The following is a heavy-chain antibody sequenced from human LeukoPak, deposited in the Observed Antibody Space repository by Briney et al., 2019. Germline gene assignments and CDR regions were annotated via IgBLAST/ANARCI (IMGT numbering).Heavy chain of an antibody. V-gene: IGHV4-4*07. J-gene: IGHJ3*02. Sequence: PETLSLTCTVSGGSISSYYWSWIRQPAGKGLEWIGRIYTSGSTNYNPSLKSRVTMSVDTSKNQFSLKLSSVTAADTAVYYCARLKIAGVGYCSSTSCYTPDAFDIWGQGTMVTVSS. CDR3: ARLKIAGVGYCSSTSCYTPDAFDI. D-gene: IGHD2-2*02. CDR2: IYTSGST. CDR1: GGSISSYY.